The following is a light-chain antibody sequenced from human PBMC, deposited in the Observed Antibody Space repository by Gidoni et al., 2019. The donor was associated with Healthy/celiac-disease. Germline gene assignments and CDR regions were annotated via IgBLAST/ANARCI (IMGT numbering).Light chain of an antibody. CDR2: DAS. CDR1: QSVSSY. J-gene: IGKJ2*01. Sequence: EIVLTQSPATLSLSPGGRATLPCRASQSVSSYLAWYQQKPGQAPRLLIYDASNRATGILARFSGSGSGTDFTLTISSLGPEDFAVYYCQQRSNWPPYTFGQGTKLEIK. CDR3: QQRSNWPPYT. V-gene: IGKV3-11*01.